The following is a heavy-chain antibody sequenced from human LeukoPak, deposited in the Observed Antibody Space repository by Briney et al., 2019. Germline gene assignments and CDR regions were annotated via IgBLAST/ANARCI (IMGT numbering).Heavy chain of an antibody. J-gene: IGHJ4*02. Sequence: GRSLRLSCAASGFTFSSYAMHWVRQAPGKGLEWVAVISYDGSNKYYADSVKGRFTISRDNSKDTLYLQMNSLSAEDTAVYYCARDYGAFPAATTTYYFDYWGQGTLVTVSS. CDR2: ISYDGSNK. CDR1: GFTFSSYA. CDR3: ARDYGAFPAATTTYYFDY. V-gene: IGHV3-30*04. D-gene: IGHD2-15*01.